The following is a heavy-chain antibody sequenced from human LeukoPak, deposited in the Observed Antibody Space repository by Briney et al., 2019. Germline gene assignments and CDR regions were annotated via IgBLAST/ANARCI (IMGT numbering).Heavy chain of an antibody. CDR3: ARGLVYDSSGYYSPFDY. CDR2: INHSGST. CDR1: GGSFSGYY. Sequence: SETLSLTCAVYGGSFSGYYWSWIRQPPGKGLEWIGEINHSGSTNYNPSLKSRVTISVDTSKNQFSLKLSSVTAADTAVYYCARGLVYDSSGYYSPFDYWGQGTLATVSS. D-gene: IGHD3-22*01. V-gene: IGHV4-34*01. J-gene: IGHJ4*02.